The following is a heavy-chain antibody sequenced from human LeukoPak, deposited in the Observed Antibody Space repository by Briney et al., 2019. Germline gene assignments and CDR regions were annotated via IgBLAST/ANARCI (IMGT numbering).Heavy chain of an antibody. CDR1: GFTVSSNY. Sequence: GGSLRLSCAASGFTVSSNYMSWVRQAPGKGLEWVSVIYSGGSTYYADSVKGRFTISRDNSKNTLYLQMNSLRAEDTAVYYCASLSSGWYSIFDYWGQGTLVTVSS. CDR2: IYSGGST. D-gene: IGHD6-19*01. V-gene: IGHV3-66*01. J-gene: IGHJ4*02. CDR3: ASLSSGWYSIFDY.